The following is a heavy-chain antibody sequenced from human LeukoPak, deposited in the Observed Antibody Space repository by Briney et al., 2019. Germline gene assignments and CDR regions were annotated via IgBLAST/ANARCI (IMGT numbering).Heavy chain of an antibody. CDR1: GFSFSNAW. Sequence: PGGSLRLSCAASGFSFSNAWMSWVRQAPGKGLEYVSAISSNGGSTYYADSVKGRFTISRDNSKNTLYLQMSSLRAEDTAVYYCVKGETGYDYWGQGTLVTVSS. D-gene: IGHD3-9*01. CDR2: ISSNGGST. J-gene: IGHJ4*02. CDR3: VKGETGYDY. V-gene: IGHV3-64D*06.